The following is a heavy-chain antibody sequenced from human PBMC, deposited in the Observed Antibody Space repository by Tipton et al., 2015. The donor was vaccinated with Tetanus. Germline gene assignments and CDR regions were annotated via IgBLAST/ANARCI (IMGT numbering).Heavy chain of an antibody. CDR3: ARNRAAAGPPAVDYYYYGMDV. Sequence: QLVQSGAEVKKPGASVKVSCKASGYTVTSYYMHWVRQAPGQGLEWMGIINPSRGSTRYAQKYQGRVTMTRDTSTSTVYMELSSRRSEDTAVYYCARNRAAAGPPAVDYYYYGMDVWGQGTTVTVSS. CDR2: INPSRGST. CDR1: GYTVTSYY. V-gene: IGHV1-46*01. J-gene: IGHJ6*02. D-gene: IGHD6-13*01.